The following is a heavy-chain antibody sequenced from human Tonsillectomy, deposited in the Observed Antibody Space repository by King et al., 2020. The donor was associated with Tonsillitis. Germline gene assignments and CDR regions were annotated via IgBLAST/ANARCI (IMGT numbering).Heavy chain of an antibody. V-gene: IGHV4-34*01. D-gene: IGHD1-1*01. J-gene: IGHJ3*02. Sequence: VQLQQWGAGLLKPSETLSLTCAVYGGSFSSYYWTWIRQPPGKGLEWIGEINHRGSTNYNPSLKSRVIISVDTSKNQFSLKVNSVTAADTAVYYCAREVPTGDDAFDIWGRGTLVTVSS. CDR1: GGSFSSYY. CDR3: AREVPTGDDAFDI. CDR2: INHRGST.